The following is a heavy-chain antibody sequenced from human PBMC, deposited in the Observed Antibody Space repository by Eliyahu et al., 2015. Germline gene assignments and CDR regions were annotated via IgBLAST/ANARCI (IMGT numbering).Heavy chain of an antibody. D-gene: IGHD5-24*01. CDR3: ARGLSSPMAAGL. J-gene: IGHJ4*02. CDR2: ISYSGNT. Sequence: QVQLRESGPGLVKPSETLSLTCXXSGVSXSSSSRXWGXXRXSXGKRLEXIGSISYSGNTDYNPSLRSRVTISLDTSKNEFSLQMTSLTAADTAMYYCARGLSSPMAAGLWGQGTLVTISS. V-gene: IGHV4-39*07. CDR1: GVSXSSSSRX.